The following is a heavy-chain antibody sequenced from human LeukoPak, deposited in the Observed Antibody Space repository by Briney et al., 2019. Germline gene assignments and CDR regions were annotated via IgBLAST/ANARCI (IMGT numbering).Heavy chain of an antibody. CDR1: GGSFSSYY. CDR3: ARHLPLQPTFDP. D-gene: IGHD2-2*01. V-gene: IGHV4-39*01. J-gene: IGHJ5*02. Sequence: SETLSLTCAVYGGSFSSYYWGWIRQPPGKGLEWIGSIYYSGSTYYNPSLKSRVTISVDTSKNQFSLKLSSVTAADTAVYYCARHLPLQPTFDPWGQGTLATVSS. CDR2: IYYSGST.